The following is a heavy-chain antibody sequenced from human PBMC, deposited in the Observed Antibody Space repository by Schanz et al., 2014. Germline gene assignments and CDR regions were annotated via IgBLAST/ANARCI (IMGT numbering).Heavy chain of an antibody. CDR1: GDTLSSYG. CDR3: ARDPQYYYGSGRGY. Sequence: QVQLVQSGAEVKKPGSSVTVSCKASGDTLSSYGISWVRQAPGQGLEWMGRITPTLGKVDYAQKFQGRVTITADISTSTAYMELISLTSEDTAVYYCARDPQYYYGSGRGYWGQGTLVTVST. J-gene: IGHJ4*02. CDR2: ITPTLGKV. V-gene: IGHV1-69*04. D-gene: IGHD3-10*01.